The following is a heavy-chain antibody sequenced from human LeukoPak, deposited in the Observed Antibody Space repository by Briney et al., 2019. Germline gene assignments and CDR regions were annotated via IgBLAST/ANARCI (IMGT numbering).Heavy chain of an antibody. CDR2: IYYSGST. CDR1: GGSISSSSYY. V-gene: IGHV4-39*07. J-gene: IGHJ3*02. Sequence: PSETLSLTCTVSGGSISSSSYYWGWIRQPPGKGLEWIGSIYYSGSTYYNPSLKSRVTISVDTSKNQFSLKLSFVTAADTAVYYCAKDTAGNHDAFDIWGQGTMVTVSS. CDR3: AKDTAGNHDAFDI.